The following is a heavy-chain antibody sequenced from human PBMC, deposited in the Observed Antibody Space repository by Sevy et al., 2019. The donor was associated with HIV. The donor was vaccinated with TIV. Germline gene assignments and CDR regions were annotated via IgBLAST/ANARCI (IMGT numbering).Heavy chain of an antibody. J-gene: IGHJ6*02. CDR3: ARADLDSTTFFYYYGLDV. D-gene: IGHD2-2*01. CDR1: GYSLNSYD. V-gene: IGHV1-8*01. CDR2: MNPDSGRR. Sequence: ASVEVSCKASGYSLNSYDINWVRQATGQGLEWMGWMNPDSGRRGYAPKFQGRVTMTTDTSKGTAYMELRGLRSDDSAVYYCARADLDSTTFFYYYGLDVWGQGTTVTVSS.